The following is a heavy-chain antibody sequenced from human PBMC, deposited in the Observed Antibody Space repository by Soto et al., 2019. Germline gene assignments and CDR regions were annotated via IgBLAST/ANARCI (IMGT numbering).Heavy chain of an antibody. CDR1: GGSFSGYY. J-gene: IGHJ4*02. CDR3: ARGVRPDYGSGSRSGCDY. CDR2: INHSGST. Sequence: PSETLSLTCAVYGGSFSGYYWSWIRQPPGKGLEWIGEINHSGSTNYNPSLKSRVTISVDTSKNQFSLKLSSVTAADTAVYYCARGVRPDYGSGSRSGCDYWGQGTLVTVSS. D-gene: IGHD3-10*01. V-gene: IGHV4-34*01.